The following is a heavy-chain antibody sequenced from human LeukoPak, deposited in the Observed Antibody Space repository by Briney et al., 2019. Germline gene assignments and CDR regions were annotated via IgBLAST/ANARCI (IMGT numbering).Heavy chain of an antibody. J-gene: IGHJ4*02. Sequence: ASVKVSCKASGGTFSSYAISWVRQAPGQGLEWMGGIIPIFGTANYAQKFQGRVTITTDESTSIAYMELSSLRSEDTAVYYCARSLGGITGTTYIPRAPYDYWGQGTLVTVSS. D-gene: IGHD1-7*01. CDR1: GGTFSSYA. CDR2: IIPIFGTA. CDR3: ARSLGGITGTTYIPRAPYDY. V-gene: IGHV1-69*05.